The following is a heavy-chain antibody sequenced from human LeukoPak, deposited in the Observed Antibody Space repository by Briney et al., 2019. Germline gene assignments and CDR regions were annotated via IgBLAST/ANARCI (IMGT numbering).Heavy chain of an antibody. D-gene: IGHD6-19*01. J-gene: IGHJ4*02. Sequence: SVKVSCKASGGTFSSYAISWVRQAPGQGLEWMGRIFPIFGTANYAQKFQGRVTITTDESTSTAYMELSSLRSEDTAVYYCARGRSGWDGVHDYWGQGTLVTVSS. CDR1: GGTFSSYA. CDR2: IFPIFGTA. CDR3: ARGRSGWDGVHDY. V-gene: IGHV1-69*05.